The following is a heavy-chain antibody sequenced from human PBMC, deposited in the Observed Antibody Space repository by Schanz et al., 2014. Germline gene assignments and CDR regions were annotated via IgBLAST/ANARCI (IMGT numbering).Heavy chain of an antibody. V-gene: IGHV3-66*01. CDR1: GFVFGDYH. CDR2: AHPDGST. Sequence: VQVVHCGGGLAKPGGSLRLSCAASGFVFGDYHMIRIRQAPGKGLEWVSFAHPDGSTYYPDSVKGRFTISRDSSKNTLYLQMNNLRAEDTAIEYCAKDAPYPFDLWGRGTLITVSS. J-gene: IGHJ2*01. CDR3: AKDAPYPFDL.